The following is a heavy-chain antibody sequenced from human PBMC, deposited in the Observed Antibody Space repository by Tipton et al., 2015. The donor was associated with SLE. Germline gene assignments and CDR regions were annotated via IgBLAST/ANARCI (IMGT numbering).Heavy chain of an antibody. CDR2: INHSGST. J-gene: IGHJ3*02. CDR1: GGSISSGDYY. Sequence: TLSLTCTVSGGSISSGDYYWSWIRQPPGKGLEWIGVINHSGSTNYNPSLKSRVTISVDTSKNQFSLKLSSVTAADTAVYYCARGWRYCSGGSCPYDAFDIWGQGTMVTVSS. V-gene: IGHV4-39*07. D-gene: IGHD2-15*01. CDR3: ARGWRYCSGGSCPYDAFDI.